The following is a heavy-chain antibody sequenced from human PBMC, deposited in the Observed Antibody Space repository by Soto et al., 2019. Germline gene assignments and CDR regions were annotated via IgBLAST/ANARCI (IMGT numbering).Heavy chain of an antibody. V-gene: IGHV4-31*03. Sequence: SETLSLTCTVSGGSITSGAYYWSWIRQHPGKGLEWIGCIYYSGSTYYNPSLKSRVTISVDTSKNQFSLKLSSVTAADTAVYYCARRTHDSSALRRFDYWGQGNLVTVSS. CDR1: GGSITSGAYY. CDR3: ARRTHDSSALRRFDY. J-gene: IGHJ4*02. CDR2: IYYSGST. D-gene: IGHD3-22*01.